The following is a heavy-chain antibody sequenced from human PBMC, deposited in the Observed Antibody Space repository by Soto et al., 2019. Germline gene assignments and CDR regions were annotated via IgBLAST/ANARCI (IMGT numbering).Heavy chain of an antibody. J-gene: IGHJ4*02. CDR3: TRVTRLRTVPVYFDY. V-gene: IGHV3-49*03. CDR2: IRSKAYGGTT. D-gene: IGHD2-2*01. Sequence: PGGSLRLSCTASGFTFGDYAMSWFRQAPGKGLEWVGFIRSKAYGGTTEYAASVKGRFTISRDDSKSIAYLQMNSLKTEDTAVYYCTRVTRLRTVPVYFDYWGQGTLVTAPQ. CDR1: GFTFGDYA.